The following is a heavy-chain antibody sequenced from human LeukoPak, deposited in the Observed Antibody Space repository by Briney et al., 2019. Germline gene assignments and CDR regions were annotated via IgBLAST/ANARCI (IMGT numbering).Heavy chain of an antibody. D-gene: IGHD2-2*01. V-gene: IGHV4-59*01. J-gene: IGHJ4*02. CDR3: AREYCSRTTCYFDY. Sequence: SETLSLTCTVSGGSISSFYWSWIRQPPGKGLEWIGFIHYSGSTNYNPSLKSRVTISVDTSKDQFSLKLSSVTAADTAVYFCAREYCSRTTCYFDYWGQGTLVTVSS. CDR2: IHYSGST. CDR1: GGSISSFY.